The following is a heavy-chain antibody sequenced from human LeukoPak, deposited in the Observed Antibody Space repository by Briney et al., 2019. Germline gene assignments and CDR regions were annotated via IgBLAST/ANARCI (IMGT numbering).Heavy chain of an antibody. V-gene: IGHV3-30*02. CDR2: IRYDGNNK. D-gene: IGHD6-19*01. CDR1: GFPFSDYV. J-gene: IGHJ4*02. CDR3: AKDRWGAVASFDY. Sequence: GGSLRLSCAASGFPFSDYVMHWVRQAPGKGLERVSVIRYDGNNKYYADSVKGRFTISRDNSKNTLYLQMNSLESEDTAVYYCAKDRWGAVASFDYWGQGTLVTVSS.